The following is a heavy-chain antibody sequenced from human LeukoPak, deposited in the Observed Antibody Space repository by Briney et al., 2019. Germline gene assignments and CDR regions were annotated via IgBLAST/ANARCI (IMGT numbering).Heavy chain of an antibody. CDR3: ARRRDGYNTRYYDYGMDV. V-gene: IGHV4-59*08. CDR1: GGSISTCY. D-gene: IGHD5-24*01. Sequence: SETLSLTCTVFGGSISTCYWTWIRQPPGKGLEWIGYIYYSGSTNYNPSLKCGVTISVHTSNNQFSLRLSSVTAADTAVYYCARRRDGYNTRYYDYGMDVWGQGATVTVSS. J-gene: IGHJ6*02. CDR2: IYYSGST.